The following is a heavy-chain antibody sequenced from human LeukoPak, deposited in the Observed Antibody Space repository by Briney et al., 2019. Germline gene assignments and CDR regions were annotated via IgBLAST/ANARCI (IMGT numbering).Heavy chain of an antibody. V-gene: IGHV3-23*01. CDR2: ISGSGGST. J-gene: IGHJ4*02. CDR1: GFTVTSNY. D-gene: IGHD2-15*01. CDR3: AKPFPGLLPAYFDY. Sequence: GGSLRLSCAASGFTVTSNYMSWVRQAPGKGLEWVSAISGSGGSTYYADSVKGRFTISRDNSKNTLYLQMNSLRAEDTAVYYCAKPFPGLLPAYFDYWGQGTLVTVSS.